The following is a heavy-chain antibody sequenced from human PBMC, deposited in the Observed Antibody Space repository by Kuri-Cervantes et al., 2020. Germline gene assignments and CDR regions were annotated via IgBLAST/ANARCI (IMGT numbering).Heavy chain of an antibody. V-gene: IGHV1-2*02. D-gene: IGHD4-17*01. CDR3: ARDLRGIHDYDDFGYYYGLDV. J-gene: IGHJ6*02. CDR2: INPNSGGT. CDR1: GYTFTGHY. Sequence: ASVKVSCKASGYTFTGHYMHWVRQAPGQGLEWMGWINPNSGGTNYAQKFQGRVTMTRDTSISTAHMELSRLRSDDTAVYYCARDLRGIHDYDDFGYYYGLDVWGQGTTVTVSS.